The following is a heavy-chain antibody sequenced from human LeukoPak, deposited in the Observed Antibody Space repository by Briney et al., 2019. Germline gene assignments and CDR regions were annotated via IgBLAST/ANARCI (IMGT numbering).Heavy chain of an antibody. Sequence: AAVTVSFKASGYTFTSYAMHWVRQAPGQRLEWMGWINAGNGNTKYSQKFQGRVTMTTDTSTSTAYIELRSLRSDDTAVYYCARKYSGSAAGMDVWGQGTMVTVSS. D-gene: IGHD1-26*01. CDR3: ARKYSGSAAGMDV. J-gene: IGHJ6*02. CDR1: GYTFTSYA. CDR2: INAGNGNT. V-gene: IGHV1-3*01.